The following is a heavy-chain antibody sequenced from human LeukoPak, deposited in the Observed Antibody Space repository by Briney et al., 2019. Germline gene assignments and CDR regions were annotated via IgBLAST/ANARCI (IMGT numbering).Heavy chain of an antibody. V-gene: IGHV4-39*01. CDR2: ISYSGST. J-gene: IGHJ5*02. D-gene: IGHD6-13*01. Sequence: SETLSLTCIVSGGSISSSYYYWGWVRQPPGKGLEWIATISYSGSTYYNPSLKSRVTISVDTSKNQSSLKLSSVTAADTAVYYCGGAAAGTVGWFDPWGQGTLVTVSS. CDR1: GGSISSSYYY. CDR3: GGAAAGTVGWFDP.